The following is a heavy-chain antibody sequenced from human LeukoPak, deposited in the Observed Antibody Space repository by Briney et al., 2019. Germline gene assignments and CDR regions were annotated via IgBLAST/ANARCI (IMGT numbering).Heavy chain of an antibody. J-gene: IGHJ4*02. V-gene: IGHV1-46*01. CDR3: ARLSGSGCDY. CDR1: GYTFTSYY. Sequence: ASVKVSCKASGYTFTSYYMHWVRQAPGQGLEWMGIINPSGGSTSYAQKLQGRVTMTTDTSTSTAYMELRSLRSDDTAVYYCARLSGSGCDYWGQGTLVTVSS. D-gene: IGHD1-26*01. CDR2: INPSGGST.